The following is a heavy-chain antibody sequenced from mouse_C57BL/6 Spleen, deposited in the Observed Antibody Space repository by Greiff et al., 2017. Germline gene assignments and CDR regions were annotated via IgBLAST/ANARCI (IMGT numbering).Heavy chain of an antibody. CDR3: EPLTGALMDD. CDR2: ISSGSSTI. V-gene: IGHV5-17*01. CDR1: GFTFSDYG. J-gene: IGHJ4*01. D-gene: IGHD4-1*01. Sequence: EVKLMESGGGLVKPGGSLKLSCAASGFTFSDYGMHWVRQAPEKGLEWVAYISSGSSTIYYADTVKGRFTISRDNAKNTLFLQMTSLRSEDTAIYYCEPLTGALMDDWGQGTSVTGSS.